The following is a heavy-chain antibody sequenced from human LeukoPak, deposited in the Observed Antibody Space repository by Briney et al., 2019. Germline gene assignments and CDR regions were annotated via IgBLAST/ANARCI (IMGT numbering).Heavy chain of an antibody. Sequence: PGGSLRLSCAASRFTFNDYWVSWVRQAPGKGLEWVANIKKDGSEEYYVDSVKGRFTISRDNAKNSLYLQMNSLRAEDTAVYYCARDASGSENWHFRFDYWGRGTLVTVS. CDR2: IKKDGSEE. V-gene: IGHV3-7*01. CDR3: ARDASGSENWHFRFDY. CDR1: RFTFNDYW. D-gene: IGHD3-10*01. J-gene: IGHJ4*02.